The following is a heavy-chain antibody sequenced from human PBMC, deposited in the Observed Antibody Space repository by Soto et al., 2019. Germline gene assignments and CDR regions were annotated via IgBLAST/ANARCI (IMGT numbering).Heavy chain of an antibody. Sequence: QVQLVESGGGVVQPGRSLRLSCAASGFAFSSYGMHWVRQAPGKGLEWVAVIWYDGSNKYYSDSVKVRFTISRDNSKSTLYLQMNSLRAEDTAVYYCARALRTDYWGQGTLVTVSS. D-gene: IGHD3-16*01. V-gene: IGHV3-33*01. CDR2: IWYDGSNK. J-gene: IGHJ4*02. CDR1: GFAFSSYG. CDR3: ARALRTDY.